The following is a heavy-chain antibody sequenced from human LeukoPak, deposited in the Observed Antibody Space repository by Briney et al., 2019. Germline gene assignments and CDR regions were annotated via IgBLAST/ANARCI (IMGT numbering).Heavy chain of an antibody. V-gene: IGHV3-23*01. CDR2: ISGSASST. D-gene: IGHD1-26*01. CDR1: GFTFSNYA. J-gene: IGHJ5*02. Sequence: SGGSLKLSCAASGFTFSNYAMSWVRQAPGKGLEWVSAISGSASSTYYADSVKGRFTISRDNAKNSLFLQMNSLRAEDTAVYYCARPRVGATGWFDPWGQGTLVTVSS. CDR3: ARPRVGATGWFDP.